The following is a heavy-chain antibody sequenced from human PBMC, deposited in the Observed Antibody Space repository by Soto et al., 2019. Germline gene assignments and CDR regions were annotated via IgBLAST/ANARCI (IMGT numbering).Heavy chain of an antibody. V-gene: IGHV1-69*08. CDR3: VRDSPIGSTYSGYDGIDY. Sequence: QVQLVQSGAEVKKPGSSVKVSCKASGVTFTNDIITWVRQAPGQGLEWMGRIIPLLDIANYAQKFQGRVTITEDKSTSTAYMELNSLRSEDTAVYYCVRDSPIGSTYSGYDGIDYWGQGTLVTVSS. D-gene: IGHD5-12*01. CDR1: GVTFTNDI. J-gene: IGHJ4*02. CDR2: IIPLLDIA.